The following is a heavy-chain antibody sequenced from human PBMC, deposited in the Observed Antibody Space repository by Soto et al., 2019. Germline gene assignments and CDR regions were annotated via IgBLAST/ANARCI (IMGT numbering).Heavy chain of an antibody. CDR3: TTGILYDFWSGYYLGMDV. CDR2: IKSKTDGGTT. J-gene: IGHJ6*02. CDR1: GFTFSNAW. V-gene: IGHV3-15*01. Sequence: GGSLRLSCAASGFTFSNAWMSWVRQAPGKGLEWVGRIKSKTDGGTTDYAAPVKGRFTISRDDSKNTLYLEMNSLKTEDTAVYYCTTGILYDFWSGYYLGMDVWGQGTTVTAP. D-gene: IGHD3-3*01.